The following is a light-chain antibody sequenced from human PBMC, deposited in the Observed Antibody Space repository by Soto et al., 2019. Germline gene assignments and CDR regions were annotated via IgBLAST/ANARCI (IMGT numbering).Light chain of an antibody. CDR3: QQYNSYWT. CDR1: QGDGKS. Sequence: DIQMTQSPSSLSASVGDRVTFTCRASQGDGKSVAWYQQKPGKAPKLLIYDASSLESGVPSRFSGSGSGTEFTLTISSLQPDDFATYYCQQYNSYWTFGQGTKVEIK. V-gene: IGKV1-5*01. CDR2: DAS. J-gene: IGKJ1*01.